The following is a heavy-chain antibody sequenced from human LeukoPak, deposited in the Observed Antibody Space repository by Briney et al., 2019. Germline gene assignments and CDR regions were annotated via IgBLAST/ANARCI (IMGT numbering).Heavy chain of an antibody. CDR1: GFTFSSYW. CDR2: INSDGSST. J-gene: IGHJ4*02. V-gene: IGHV3-74*01. D-gene: IGHD3-22*01. Sequence: PGGSLRLSCAASGFTFSSYWMHWVRQAPGKGLVWVSRINSDGSSTSYADSVKGRFTISGDNAKNTLYLQMNSLRAEDTAVYYCARGSHTTMIVVVITEYWGQGTLVTVSS. CDR3: ARGSHTTMIVVVITEY.